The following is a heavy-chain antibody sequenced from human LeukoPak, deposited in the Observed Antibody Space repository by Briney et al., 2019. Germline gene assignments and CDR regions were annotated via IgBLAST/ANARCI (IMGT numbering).Heavy chain of an antibody. V-gene: IGHV4-31*03. CDR3: ASIPVYSGSYQLDY. D-gene: IGHD1-26*01. CDR2: IYYSGRT. CDR1: GGSISSGGYY. Sequence: SGSLSLTCTVSGGSISSGGYYWSWIRQHPGQGLEWFGCIYYSGRTYYNPSLQSRATISVDTSKNQSSLKLSSVTAADTAVYYCASIPVYSGSYQLDYWGQGTLVTASS. J-gene: IGHJ4*02.